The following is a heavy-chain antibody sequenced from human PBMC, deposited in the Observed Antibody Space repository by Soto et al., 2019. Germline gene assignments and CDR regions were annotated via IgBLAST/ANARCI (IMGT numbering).Heavy chain of an antibody. J-gene: IGHJ3*02. V-gene: IGHV4-39*01. D-gene: IGHD5-18*01. CDR2: IYYSGST. CDR3: ASHTAMTHNHAHYAFDI. CDR1: GGSISSSSYY. Sequence: SETLSLTCTVSGGSISSSSYYWGWIRQPPGKGLEWIGSIYYSGSTNYNPSLKSRVTISVDTSKNQFSLKLSSVTAADTAVYYCASHTAMTHNHAHYAFDIWGQGTMVTVSS.